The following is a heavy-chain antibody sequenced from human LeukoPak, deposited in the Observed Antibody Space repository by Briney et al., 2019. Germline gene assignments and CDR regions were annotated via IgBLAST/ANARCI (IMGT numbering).Heavy chain of an antibody. Sequence: SETLSLTCTVSGGSISSNSYYWGWIRQPPGKGLEWIGSIYYSGSTYYNPSLKSRVTISVDTSENHFSLRLSSVTAADTAVYFCARSGQLAFDFWGQGTLVTVSS. D-gene: IGHD6-13*01. CDR2: IYYSGST. J-gene: IGHJ4*02. CDR3: ARSGQLAFDF. V-gene: IGHV4-39*02. CDR1: GGSISSNSYY.